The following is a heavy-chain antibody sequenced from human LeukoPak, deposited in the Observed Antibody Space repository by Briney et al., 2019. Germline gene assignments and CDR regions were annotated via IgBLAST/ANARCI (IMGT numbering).Heavy chain of an antibody. V-gene: IGHV3-23*01. CDR1: GLTFSSHA. Sequence: GGSLRLSCAASGLTFSSHAMSWVRQAPGKGLEWVSTISGTGGSTYYADSVKGRFTILSDKSTNTVYLQMNSLRAEDTAVYFCANAPYYDFWSGHPFEFWGQGTLVTVSS. D-gene: IGHD3-3*01. CDR3: ANAPYYDFWSGHPFEF. J-gene: IGHJ4*02. CDR2: ISGTGGST.